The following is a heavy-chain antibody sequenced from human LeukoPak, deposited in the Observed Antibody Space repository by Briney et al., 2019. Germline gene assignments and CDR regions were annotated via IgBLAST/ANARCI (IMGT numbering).Heavy chain of an antibody. Sequence: KPSETLSLTCTVSGASVTTYYWSWIRQPAGKGLEWIGRIYSSGTTNYNLSLRGRVTMSLDTSRNQISLKLSSMVAADTAMYYCARDYDKAFDYWGQGTLVTVSS. CDR1: GASVTTYY. CDR3: ARDYDKAFDY. V-gene: IGHV4-4*07. CDR2: IYSSGTT. D-gene: IGHD3-16*01. J-gene: IGHJ4*02.